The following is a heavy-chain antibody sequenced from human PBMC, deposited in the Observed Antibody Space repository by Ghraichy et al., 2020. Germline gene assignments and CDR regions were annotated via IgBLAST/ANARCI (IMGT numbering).Heavy chain of an antibody. J-gene: IGHJ4*02. CDR3: AKGSSSGRPYYFDY. V-gene: IGHV3-23*01. Sequence: LSLTCAASGFTFSSYVMSWVRQAPGKGLEWVSAISGSSDSTYYADSVKGRFTISRDNSKNTLYLQMNSLRAEDTAVYYCAKGSSSGRPYYFDYWGQGTLVTVSS. CDR1: GFTFSSYV. CDR2: ISGSSDST. D-gene: IGHD6-19*01.